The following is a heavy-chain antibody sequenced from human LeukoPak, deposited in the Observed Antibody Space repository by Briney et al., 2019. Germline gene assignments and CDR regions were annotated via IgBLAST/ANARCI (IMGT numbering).Heavy chain of an antibody. D-gene: IGHD3-9*01. CDR2: VYYSGST. CDR1: GGSISSYY. V-gene: IGHV4-59*08. J-gene: IGHJ4*02. Sequence: SETLSLTCTVSGGSISSYYWSWIRQPPGKELEWIGYVYYSGSTNYKPSLKSRVTISVDTSKNQFSLKLSSVTAADTAMYYCARHSPGDILTGYPLDYWGQGTLVTVSS. CDR3: ARHSPGDILTGYPLDY.